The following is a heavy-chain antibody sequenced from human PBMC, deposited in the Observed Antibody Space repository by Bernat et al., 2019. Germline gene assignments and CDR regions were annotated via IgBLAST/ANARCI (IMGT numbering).Heavy chain of an antibody. Sequence: EVQLVESGGGLVKPGGSLRLSCAASGFTFSSYSMNWVRQAPGKGLEWVSSISSSSSYIYYADSVKGRFTISRDNAKNSLYLQMNSLRAEDTAVYYCARDRRIAAAGNDYYYYYGMDVWGQGTTVTVSS. CDR1: GFTFSSYS. CDR3: ARDRRIAAAGNDYYYYYGMDV. J-gene: IGHJ6*02. D-gene: IGHD6-13*01. CDR2: ISSSSSYI. V-gene: IGHV3-21*01.